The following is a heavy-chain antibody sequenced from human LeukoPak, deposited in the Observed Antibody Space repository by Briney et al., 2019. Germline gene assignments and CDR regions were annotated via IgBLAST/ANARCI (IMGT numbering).Heavy chain of an antibody. CDR3: ARSYPFDY. CDR2: TSTDGSST. Sequence: PGGSLRLSCAASGFTFSSYWIHWVRQAPGKGLVWVSRTSTDGSSTNYADSVKGRFTISRDNAKNTLYLQMNSLRAEDTAVYYCARSYPFDYSGQGTLVTASS. V-gene: IGHV3-74*01. J-gene: IGHJ4*02. CDR1: GFTFSSYW. D-gene: IGHD1-26*01.